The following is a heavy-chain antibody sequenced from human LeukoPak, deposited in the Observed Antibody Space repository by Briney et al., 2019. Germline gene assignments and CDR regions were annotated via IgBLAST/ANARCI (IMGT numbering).Heavy chain of an antibody. Sequence: ASVKVSCKASGYTFTNFDINWVRQASGQGLEWVGWMTPNNGNAGYALKLQGRVTLTRDTSITTAFMELSSLKSEDSAVYYCTRGDYWGQGTPVTVSS. J-gene: IGHJ4*02. CDR1: GYTFTNFD. CDR3: TRGDY. CDR2: MTPNNGNA. V-gene: IGHV1-8*01.